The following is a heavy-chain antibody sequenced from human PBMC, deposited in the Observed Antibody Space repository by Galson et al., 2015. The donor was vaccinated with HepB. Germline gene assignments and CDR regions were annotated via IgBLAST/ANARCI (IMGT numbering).Heavy chain of an antibody. D-gene: IGHD5-18*01. CDR1: GFSFSNYD. J-gene: IGHJ4*02. V-gene: IGHV3-23*01. CDR2: ISGSGFST. CDR3: AKVKTGYNYGLDY. Sequence: SLRLSCAASGFSFSNYDMSWVRQAPGKGLEWVSGISGSGFSTDYADSVKGRFTVSRDNSKLTLYLQMNSLRTEDTAVYYCAKVKTGYNYGLDYWGQVTLVTVSS.